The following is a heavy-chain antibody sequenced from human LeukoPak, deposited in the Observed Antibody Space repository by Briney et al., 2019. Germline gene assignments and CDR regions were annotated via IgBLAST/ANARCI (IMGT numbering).Heavy chain of an antibody. Sequence: SETLSLTCTVSGDSISSYYWNWIRQSPGKGLEWIGHIYDGGKTKYNPSLKSRVTISVDTSKNHFSLKLTSVTAADTAAYFCGRGSPPENWGQGKLVSV. CDR3: GRGSPPEN. CDR1: GDSISSYY. V-gene: IGHV4-59*01. J-gene: IGHJ4*02. CDR2: IYDGGKT.